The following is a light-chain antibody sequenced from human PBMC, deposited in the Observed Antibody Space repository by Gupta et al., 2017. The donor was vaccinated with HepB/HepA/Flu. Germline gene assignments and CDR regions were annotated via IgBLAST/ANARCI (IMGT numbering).Light chain of an antibody. CDR2: DDG. V-gene: IGLV3-21*03. J-gene: IGLJ1*01. CDR3: QVWDSSSDPYV. CDR1: NIGSKG. Sequence: SYVLTQPPPASVAPGKTGSIISEGNNIGSKGVHWYQQRPGQAPVLVVHDDGDRPSGIPERFSGSSSGNTATLIISRVEAGDEADYYCQVWDSSSDPYVFGTGTKVTVL.